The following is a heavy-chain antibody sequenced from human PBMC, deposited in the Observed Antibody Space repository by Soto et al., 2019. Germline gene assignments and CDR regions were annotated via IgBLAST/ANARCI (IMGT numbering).Heavy chain of an antibody. D-gene: IGHD5-12*01. Sequence: QVQLVQSGAEVKKPGSSVKVSCKASGGTFSSYTISWVRQAPGQGLEWMGRIIPILGIANYAQKFQGRVTITADKSTSTAYMGLSSLRSEDTAVYYCARVRGWMHPFDPWGQGTLVTVSS. CDR3: ARVRGWMHPFDP. CDR1: GGTFSSYT. CDR2: IIPILGIA. J-gene: IGHJ5*02. V-gene: IGHV1-69*02.